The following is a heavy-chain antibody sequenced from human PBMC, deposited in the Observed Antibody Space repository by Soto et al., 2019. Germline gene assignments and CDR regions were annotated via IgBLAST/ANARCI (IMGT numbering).Heavy chain of an antibody. V-gene: IGHV3-30*18. CDR3: AKDWGAWAYCGGDCYSGEDY. CDR1: GFTFSSYG. J-gene: IGHJ4*02. Sequence: ESGGGVVQPGRSLRLSCAASGFTFSSYGMHWVRQAPGKGLEWVAVISYDGSNKYYADSVKGRFTISRDNSKNTLYLQMNSLRAEDTAVYYCAKDWGAWAYCGGDCYSGEDYWGQGTLVTVSS. D-gene: IGHD2-21*02. CDR2: ISYDGSNK.